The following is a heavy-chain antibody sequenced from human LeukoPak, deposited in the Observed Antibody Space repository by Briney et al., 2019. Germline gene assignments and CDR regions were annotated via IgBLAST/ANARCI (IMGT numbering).Heavy chain of an antibody. D-gene: IGHD6-13*01. CDR2: MNPNSGNT. CDR3: AREQLEPRVNAFDI. J-gene: IGHJ3*02. V-gene: IGHV1-8*01. Sequence: GASVKVSCKASGYTFTSYDINWVRQATGQGLEWMGWMNPNSGNTGYAQKFQGRVTMTRNTSISTAYMELSSLRSEDTAVYYCAREQLEPRVNAFDIWGQGTMVTVSS. CDR1: GYTFTSYD.